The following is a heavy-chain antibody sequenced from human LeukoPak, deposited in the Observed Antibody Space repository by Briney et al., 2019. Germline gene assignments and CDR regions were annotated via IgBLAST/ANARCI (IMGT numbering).Heavy chain of an antibody. CDR1: GFTFSSYG. Sequence: GGSLRLPCAASGFTFSSYGMHWVRQAPGKGLEWVSYISSSGSTIYYADSVKGRFTISRDNAKNSLYLQMNSLRAEDTAVYYCAELGITMIGGVWGKGTTVTISS. CDR3: AELGITMIGGV. J-gene: IGHJ6*04. D-gene: IGHD3-10*02. V-gene: IGHV3-48*04. CDR2: ISSSGSTI.